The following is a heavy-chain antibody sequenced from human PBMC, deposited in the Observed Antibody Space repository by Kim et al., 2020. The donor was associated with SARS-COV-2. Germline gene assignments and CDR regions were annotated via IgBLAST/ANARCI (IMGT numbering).Heavy chain of an antibody. V-gene: IGHV1-2*04. D-gene: IGHD1-26*01. J-gene: IGHJ3*02. Sequence: ASVKVSCKASGYTFTGYYMHWVRQAPGQGLEWMGWINPNSGGTNYAQKFQGWVTMTRDTSISTAYMELSRLRSDDTAVYYCARAVVSYSGSSDAFDIWGQGTMVTVSS. CDR3: ARAVVSYSGSSDAFDI. CDR1: GYTFTGYY. CDR2: INPNSGGT.